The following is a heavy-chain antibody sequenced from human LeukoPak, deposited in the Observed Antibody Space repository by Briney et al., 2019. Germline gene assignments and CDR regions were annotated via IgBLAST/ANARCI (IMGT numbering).Heavy chain of an antibody. V-gene: IGHV1-46*01. J-gene: IGHJ6*03. CDR3: ARGDYGSGGYYYYYYMDV. CDR2: INPSGGST. D-gene: IGHD3-10*01. Sequence: ASVKVSCKASGYTFTSYYMHWVRQAPGQGLEWMGIINPSGGSTSYAQKFQGRVTMTRDMSTSTVYMELSSLRSEDTAVYYCARGDYGSGGYYYYYYMDVWGKGTTVTVS. CDR1: GYTFTSYY.